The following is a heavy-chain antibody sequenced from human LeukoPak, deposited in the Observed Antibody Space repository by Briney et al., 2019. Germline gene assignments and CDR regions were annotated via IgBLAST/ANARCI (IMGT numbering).Heavy chain of an antibody. Sequence: LRASVKVSCKASGYTFTTYGISWVRQAPGQGLEWMGYIITYNGNTNYAQKLQGRVTMTTDTSTSTAYMELRSLRSDDTAVYYCARGRLWFGVFDYYYYMDVWGKGTTVTISS. J-gene: IGHJ6*03. CDR3: ARGRLWFGVFDYYYYMDV. CDR2: IITYNGNT. V-gene: IGHV1-18*01. D-gene: IGHD3-10*01. CDR1: GYTFTTYG.